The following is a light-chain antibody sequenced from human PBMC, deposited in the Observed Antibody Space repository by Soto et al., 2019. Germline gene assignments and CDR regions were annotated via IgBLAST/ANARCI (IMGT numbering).Light chain of an antibody. Sequence: EIQMTQSPSFLSASVGARRTITCRTSQSISIYLNWYTQIPGKATKLLIYASSNLHTGVPSRFSGSASGKDFTHTISSLQPEESATDDCQQTYSNPRTFGQGTKVDIK. J-gene: IGKJ1*01. V-gene: IGKV1-39*01. CDR2: ASS. CDR3: QQTYSNPRT. CDR1: QSISIY.